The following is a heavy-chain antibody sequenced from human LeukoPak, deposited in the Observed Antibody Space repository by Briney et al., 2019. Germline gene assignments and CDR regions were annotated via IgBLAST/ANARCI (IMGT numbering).Heavy chain of an antibody. CDR2: INPNSGGT. D-gene: IGHD1-26*01. J-gene: IGHJ4*02. CDR1: GYTFTGYY. V-gene: IGHV1-2*02. CDR3: ARRGSYKYYFDY. Sequence: ASVKVSCKSSGYTFTGYYMHWVRQAPGQGLEWMGWINPNSGGTNYAQKFQGRVTMTRDTSISTAYMELSRLRSDDTAVYYCARRGSYKYYFDYWGQGTLVTVSS.